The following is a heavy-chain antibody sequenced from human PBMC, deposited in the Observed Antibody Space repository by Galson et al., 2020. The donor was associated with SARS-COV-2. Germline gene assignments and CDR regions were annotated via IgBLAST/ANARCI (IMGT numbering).Heavy chain of an antibody. Sequence: SETLSLTCAVYGGSCSDYSWTWVRQPPGKGLEWIGEISHSGRTKYSPSLKSRVFMSVDTSKNQFSLKLSSVTAADTAVYFCARGGSRPIMVFDYYYFYMDVWGKGTTVTVSS. CDR2: ISHSGRT. V-gene: IGHV4-34*01. CDR1: GGSCSDYS. CDR3: ARGGSRPIMVFDYYYFYMDV. J-gene: IGHJ6*03. D-gene: IGHD2-8*01.